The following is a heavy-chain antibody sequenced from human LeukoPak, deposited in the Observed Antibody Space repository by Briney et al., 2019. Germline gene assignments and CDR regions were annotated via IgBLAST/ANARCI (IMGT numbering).Heavy chain of an antibody. CDR3: ARDRSLYSSTWYVPRDGFDI. D-gene: IGHD6-13*01. CDR2: IYTSGST. V-gene: IGHV4-61*02. J-gene: IGHJ3*02. CDR1: GGSISSGSYY. Sequence: PSETLSLTCTVSGGSISSGSYYWSWIRQPAGKGLEWIGRIYTSGSTNYNPSLKSRVTVSVDTSKNQFSLKLSSVTAADTAVYYCARDRSLYSSTWYVPRDGFDIWGQGTMVTVSS.